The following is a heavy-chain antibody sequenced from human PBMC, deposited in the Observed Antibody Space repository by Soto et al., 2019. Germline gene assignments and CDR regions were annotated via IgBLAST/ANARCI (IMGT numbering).Heavy chain of an antibody. CDR3: AKDKSRSWSLDY. CDR1: GFTFSSYW. J-gene: IGHJ4*02. V-gene: IGHV3-74*01. CDR2: INGDGSVT. D-gene: IGHD6-13*01. Sequence: GGSLRLSCAVSGFTFSSYWMHWVRQAPGKGLVWVSRINGDGSVTSYADSVKGRFTISRDNAKNTLYLQMNSLRAEDTAVYYCAKDKSRSWSLDYWGQGTLVTVSS.